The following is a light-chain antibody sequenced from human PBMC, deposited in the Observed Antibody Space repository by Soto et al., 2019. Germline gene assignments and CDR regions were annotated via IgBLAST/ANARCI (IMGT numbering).Light chain of an antibody. CDR3: QLLSSHPLP. V-gene: IGKV1-9*01. CDR2: AAS. J-gene: IGKJ4*02. Sequence: DIQVTQSPSFLSASVGDRVTINCRASQGITNDFAWYQQKPGKAPNLLIYAASTLQGGGQSRYNGSRSRTDVTLPISSRQPEGLAPYYCQLLSSHPLPCGGGPKEEIQ. CDR1: QGITND.